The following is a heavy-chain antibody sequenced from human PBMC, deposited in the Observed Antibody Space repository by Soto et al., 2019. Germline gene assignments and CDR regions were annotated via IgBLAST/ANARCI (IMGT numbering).Heavy chain of an antibody. Sequence: ASVKVSCKASGYTFTVYYMHWVLQAPGQGLEWMGWINPKSGGTMYPQKFQGRVTMTWDTSISTAYMALTRLRSDDTAVYYCARDLAKGGGSAGFDYWGQGTLVTAPQ. D-gene: IGHD1-26*01. CDR2: INPKSGGT. CDR1: GYTFTVYY. J-gene: IGHJ4*02. V-gene: IGHV1-2*02. CDR3: ARDLAKGGGSAGFDY.